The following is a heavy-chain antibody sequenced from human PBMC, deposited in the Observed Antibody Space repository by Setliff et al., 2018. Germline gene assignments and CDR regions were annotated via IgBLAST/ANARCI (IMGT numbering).Heavy chain of an antibody. CDR2: VHPDGST. CDR3: ARQPSSGAYYNPRPYYFDS. Sequence: SETLSLTCTVSGGSLSADYYWSWIRQPAGKGLEWIGHVHPDGSTNYNPFLYSRVVISVDTSKNQFSLNLRSVTAEDTAVYFCARQPSSGAYYNPRPYYFDSWGQGTLVTVSS. D-gene: IGHD3-10*01. V-gene: IGHV4-61*10. CDR1: GGSLSADYY. J-gene: IGHJ4*02.